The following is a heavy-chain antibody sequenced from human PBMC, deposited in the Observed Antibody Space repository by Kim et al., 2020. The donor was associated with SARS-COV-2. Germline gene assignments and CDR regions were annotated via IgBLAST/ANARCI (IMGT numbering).Heavy chain of an antibody. J-gene: IGHJ4*02. V-gene: IGHV3-74*01. CDR1: GFSFSDYW. CDR2: INSDGSRT. CDR3: ASRIYPSFDS. Sequence: GGSLRLSCAASGFSFSDYWMHWVRQAPGKGLVWVALINSDGSRTTYADSVKGRFTVSRDNAKNTLYLQMNSLRAEDTAMYYCASRIYPSFDSWGQGTLVTVSS.